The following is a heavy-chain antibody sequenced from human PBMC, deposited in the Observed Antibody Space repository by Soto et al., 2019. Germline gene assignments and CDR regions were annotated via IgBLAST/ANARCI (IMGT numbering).Heavy chain of an antibody. Sequence: TLSLSCAFIGHSILSRPSSWSWFRQPPGKGLEWVGCIYHSGSTYYNPSLKSRFTISVDRSKNQFSLKLSSVTAADTAVYYCARGYSYGYFDYWGQGTLVT. CDR1: GHSILSRPSS. CDR3: ARGYSYGYFDY. D-gene: IGHD5-18*01. CDR2: IYHSGST. V-gene: IGHV4-30-2*01. J-gene: IGHJ4*02.